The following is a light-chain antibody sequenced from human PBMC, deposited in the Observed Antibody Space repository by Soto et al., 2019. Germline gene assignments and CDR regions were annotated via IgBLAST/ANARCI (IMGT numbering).Light chain of an antibody. J-gene: IGLJ1*01. CDR3: KSYAGSNTYV. V-gene: IGLV2-8*01. Sequence: QSVLTQRPSASGSPGQSVTISCTGTKSDIGVYDFVSWYQHHPGKAPRLIIYEVVQRPSGVPDRFSGSKSGNTASLTVSGLQAADEADYFCKSYAGSNTYVFGSGTKV. CDR2: EVV. CDR1: KSDIGVYDF.